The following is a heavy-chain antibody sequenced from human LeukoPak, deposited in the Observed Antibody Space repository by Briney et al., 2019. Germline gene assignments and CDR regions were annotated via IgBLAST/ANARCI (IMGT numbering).Heavy chain of an antibody. CDR3: AKGDHYYDSSGYSDAFDI. J-gene: IGHJ3*02. V-gene: IGHV3-23*01. D-gene: IGHD3-22*01. CDR1: GFTFSSYA. CDR2: ISGSGGST. Sequence: GGSLRLSCAASGFTFSSYAMSWVRQAPGKGLEWVSAISGSGGSTYYADSVTGRFTISRDNSKNTLYLQMNSLRAEDTAVYYCAKGDHYYDSSGYSDAFDIWGQGTMVTVSS.